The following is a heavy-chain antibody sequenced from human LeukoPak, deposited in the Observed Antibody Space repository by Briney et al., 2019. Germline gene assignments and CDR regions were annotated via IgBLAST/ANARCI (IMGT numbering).Heavy chain of an antibody. CDR1: GGSFSGYY. CDR2: IYYSGST. Sequence: SETLSLTCAVYGGSFSGYYWSRIRQPPGKGLEWIGYIYYSGSTNYNPSLKNRVTISVDTSKNQFSLKLSSVTAADTAVYYCARTSGSQPSYYYYYYMDVWGKGTTVTVSS. J-gene: IGHJ6*03. V-gene: IGHV4-59*01. D-gene: IGHD1-26*01. CDR3: ARTSGSQPSYYYYYYMDV.